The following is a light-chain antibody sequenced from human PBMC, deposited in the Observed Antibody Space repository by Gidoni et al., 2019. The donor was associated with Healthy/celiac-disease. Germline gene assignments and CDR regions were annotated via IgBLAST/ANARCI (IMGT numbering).Light chain of an antibody. J-gene: IGKJ4*01. CDR3: QKYNSAPLT. CDR1: QGISNY. CDR2: AAS. V-gene: IGKV1-27*01. Sequence: DIQMTHSPSPLSPSIGDRVTITCRASQGISNYLACYQQKPGKVPKLLLYAASTWQSGVPSRFSGIGSGTYFSFTISSLQPEDVATYYCQKYNSAPLTFGGGTKVEIK.